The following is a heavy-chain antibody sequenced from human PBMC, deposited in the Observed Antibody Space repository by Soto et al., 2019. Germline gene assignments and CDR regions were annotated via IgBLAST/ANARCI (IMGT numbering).Heavy chain of an antibody. J-gene: IGHJ5*02. CDR1: GGSFSGYY. D-gene: IGHD3-10*01. CDR2: INHSGST. CDR3: ARGGTPMVRGVIWFDP. Sequence: SETLSLTSAVYGGSFSGYYWSWIRQPPGKGLEWIGEINHSGSTNYNPSLKSRVTISVDTSKNQFSLKLSSVTAADTAVYYCARGGTPMVRGVIWFDPWGQGTLVTVSS. V-gene: IGHV4-34*01.